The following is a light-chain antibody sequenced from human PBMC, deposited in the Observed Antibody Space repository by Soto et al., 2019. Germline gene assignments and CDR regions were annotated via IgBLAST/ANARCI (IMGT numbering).Light chain of an antibody. CDR1: SSDFGNYNF. J-gene: IGLJ1*01. CDR3: FSFTSTNTHV. CDR2: ESN. Sequence: QSALTQPASVSGSPGQSVTISCTGTSSDFGNYNFVSWYQHHPGKVPKVIIYESNKRPSGVSDRFSGSKSGNTASLTISGLQAEDEADYYCFSFTSTNTHVFGSGTKVTVL. V-gene: IGLV2-23*01.